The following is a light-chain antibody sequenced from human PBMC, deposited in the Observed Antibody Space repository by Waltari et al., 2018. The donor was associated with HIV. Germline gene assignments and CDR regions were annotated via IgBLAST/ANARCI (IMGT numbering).Light chain of an antibody. CDR1: SSNIGRNF. V-gene: IGLV1-44*01. CDR3: ATWDDSLNAWV. CDR2: RDN. Sequence: QSVVTQPPSASGAPGQRVTISCSGGSSNIGRNFVYWYQQFPGKAPQLLIYRDNQRPSGVPDRFSGSKSGTSASLAISGLQSEDEADYYCATWDDSLNAWVFGGGTKLTAL. J-gene: IGLJ3*02.